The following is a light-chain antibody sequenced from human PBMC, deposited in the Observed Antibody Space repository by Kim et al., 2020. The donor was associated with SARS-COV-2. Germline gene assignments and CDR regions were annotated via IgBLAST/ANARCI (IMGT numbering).Light chain of an antibody. CDR1: QSVLYSSKNKSY. Sequence: ATIDCKSSQSVLYSSKNKSYLAWFQQKPGQPPKLLIYWASTRESGVPDRFSGSESGTDFTLTISSLQAEDVAVYYCQQYYSTPLTFGGGTKVDIK. J-gene: IGKJ4*01. CDR2: WAS. V-gene: IGKV4-1*01. CDR3: QQYYSTPLT.